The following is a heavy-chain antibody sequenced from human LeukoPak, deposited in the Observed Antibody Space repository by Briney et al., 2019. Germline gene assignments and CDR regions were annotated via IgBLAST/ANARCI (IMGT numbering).Heavy chain of an antibody. CDR1: GFTLSTYT. CDR3: ARSGIKMVRGLIIKSPYHMDV. D-gene: IGHD3-10*01. Sequence: GGSLRLSCAASGFTLSTYTMNWVRQAPGKGLEWVSSISSSSSYIYYADSVKGRFTISRDDAKNSLSLQMNSLRAEDTAVYYCARSGIKMVRGLIIKSPYHMDVWGKGTTVTVSS. J-gene: IGHJ6*03. CDR2: ISSSSSYI. V-gene: IGHV3-21*01.